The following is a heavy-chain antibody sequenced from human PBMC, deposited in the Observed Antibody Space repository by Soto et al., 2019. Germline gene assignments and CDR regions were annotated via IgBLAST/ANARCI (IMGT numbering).Heavy chain of an antibody. CDR1: GFTFSSYG. Sequence: QVQLVESGGGVVQPGRSLRLSCAASGFTFSSYGMHWVRQAPGKGLEWVAVIWYDGSNKYYADSVKGRFTISRDNSKNKLYLQMNSLRAEDTAVYYCARDRASSGWVDYWGQGTLVTVSS. D-gene: IGHD6-19*01. CDR3: ARDRASSGWVDY. J-gene: IGHJ4*02. V-gene: IGHV3-33*01. CDR2: IWYDGSNK.